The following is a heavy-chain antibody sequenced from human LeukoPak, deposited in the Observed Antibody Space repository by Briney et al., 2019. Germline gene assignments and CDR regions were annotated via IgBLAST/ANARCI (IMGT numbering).Heavy chain of an antibody. CDR2: INHSGST. CDR3: ARLNSGSYLNLDY. CDR1: GGSFSGYY. V-gene: IGHV4-34*01. D-gene: IGHD1-26*01. J-gene: IGHJ4*02. Sequence: SETLSLTCAVYGGSFSGYYWSWIRQPPGKGLEWIGEINHSGSTNYNPSLKSRVTISVDTSKNQFSLKLSSVTAADTAVYYCARLNSGSYLNLDYWGQGTLVTVSS.